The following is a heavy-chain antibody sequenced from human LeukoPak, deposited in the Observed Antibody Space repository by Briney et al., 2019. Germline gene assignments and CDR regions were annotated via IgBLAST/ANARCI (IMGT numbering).Heavy chain of an antibody. Sequence: GGSLRLSCAASGFTFSSYEMNWVRQAPGKGLEWVSYISSSGSTIYYADSVKGRFTISRDNAKNSLYLQMNSLRAEDTAVYYCASIPGYSSSFDAWGQGTLVTVSS. CDR1: GFTFSSYE. CDR3: ASIPGYSSSFDA. D-gene: IGHD6-13*01. V-gene: IGHV3-48*03. CDR2: ISSSGSTI. J-gene: IGHJ4*02.